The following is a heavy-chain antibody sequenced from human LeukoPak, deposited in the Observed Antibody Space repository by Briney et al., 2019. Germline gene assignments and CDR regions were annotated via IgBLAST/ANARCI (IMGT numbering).Heavy chain of an antibody. V-gene: IGHV1-24*01. Sequence: ASVKVSCKVSGYTLTELSMHWVRQAPGKGLEWMGGFDPEDGGTIYAQKFQGRVTMTEDTSTDTAYMELSSLRSEDTAVYYCATIRFPPYYYGMDVWGQGTTVTVSS. D-gene: IGHD3-3*01. J-gene: IGHJ6*02. CDR2: FDPEDGGT. CDR3: ATIRFPPYYYGMDV. CDR1: GYTLTELS.